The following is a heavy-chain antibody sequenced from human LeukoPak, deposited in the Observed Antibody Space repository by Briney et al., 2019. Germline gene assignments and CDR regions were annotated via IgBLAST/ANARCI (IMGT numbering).Heavy chain of an antibody. Sequence: PGGSLRLSCAASGFTVSSNYMSWVRQAPGKGLEWVSVIYSGGSTYYADSVKGRLTISRDNSKNTLYLQMNSLRAEDTAVYYCAREGYYDSSGYPFDYWGQGTLVTVSS. V-gene: IGHV3-53*01. CDR3: AREGYYDSSGYPFDY. CDR2: IYSGGST. D-gene: IGHD3-22*01. J-gene: IGHJ4*02. CDR1: GFTVSSNY.